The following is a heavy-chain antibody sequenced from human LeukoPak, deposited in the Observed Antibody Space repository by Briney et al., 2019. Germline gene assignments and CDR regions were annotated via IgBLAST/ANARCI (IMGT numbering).Heavy chain of an antibody. D-gene: IGHD3-22*01. CDR3: ARQHYYESFFDY. CDR1: GGSISTSSHY. CDR2: IYYSGST. J-gene: IGHJ4*02. Sequence: PSETLSLTCGVSGGSISTSSHYWGWIRQPPGKGLEWMGSIYYSGSTYYNPSLKSRVSMSVDTSKNQFSLKVSSVTAADTAVYFCARQHYYESFFDYWGQGILVTISS. V-gene: IGHV4-39*07.